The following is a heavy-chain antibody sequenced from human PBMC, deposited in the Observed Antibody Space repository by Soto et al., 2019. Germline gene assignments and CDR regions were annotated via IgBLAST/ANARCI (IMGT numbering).Heavy chain of an antibody. V-gene: IGHV1-69*13. D-gene: IGHD2-15*01. Sequence: GASVKVSCKASGGTFSSYAISWVRQAPGQGLEWMGGIIPIFGTANYAQKFQGRVTITADESTSTAYMELSSLRSEDTAVYYCARELSERYCSGGSRRRPFDYWGQGPLVTVAS. CDR1: GGTFSSYA. J-gene: IGHJ4*02. CDR2: IIPIFGTA. CDR3: ARELSERYCSGGSRRRPFDY.